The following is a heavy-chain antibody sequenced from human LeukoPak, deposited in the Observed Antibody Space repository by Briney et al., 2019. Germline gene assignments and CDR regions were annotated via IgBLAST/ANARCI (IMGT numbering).Heavy chain of an antibody. J-gene: IGHJ4*02. CDR2: IWYDGSNK. V-gene: IGHV3-33*01. CDR1: GFTFSSYG. CDR3: ARDGADYGVDTDMIYFDY. Sequence: PGGSLRLSCAASGFTFSSYGMHWVLQAPGKGLEWVAVIWYDGSNKYYADSVKGRFTISRDNSKNTLYLQMNSLRAEDTAVYYCARDGADYGVDTDMIYFDYWGQGTLVTVSS. D-gene: IGHD5-18*01.